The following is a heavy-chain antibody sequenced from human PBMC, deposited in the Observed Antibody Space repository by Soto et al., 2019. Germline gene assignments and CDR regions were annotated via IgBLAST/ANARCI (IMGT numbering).Heavy chain of an antibody. J-gene: IGHJ4*02. CDR1: GYRFTSYW. CDR3: ARQGYCSNTACYTVDY. D-gene: IGHD2-2*02. Sequence: AESLKISCRGSGYRFTSYWIGWVRPLPGKGLEWMGIIYPGDSNTRYSPSFQGQVTISADKSISSAYLQWSSLKASDTAMYYCARQGYCSNTACYTVDYWGQGTLVTVSS. V-gene: IGHV5-51*01. CDR2: IYPGDSNT.